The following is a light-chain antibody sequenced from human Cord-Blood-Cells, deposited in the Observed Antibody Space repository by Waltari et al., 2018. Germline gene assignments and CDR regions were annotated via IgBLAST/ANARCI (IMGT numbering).Light chain of an antibody. CDR2: AAS. V-gene: IGKV1-39*01. Sequence: DIQMTQSPSSLSASVGARVTITCRASQSISSYLNWYQQKPGKAPKLLIYAASSLQSGVPSRFSVSGSVTDFTLTISSLQPEDFATYYCQQSYSTPRTFGQGTRLEIK. CDR1: QSISSY. J-gene: IGKJ5*01. CDR3: QQSYSTPRT.